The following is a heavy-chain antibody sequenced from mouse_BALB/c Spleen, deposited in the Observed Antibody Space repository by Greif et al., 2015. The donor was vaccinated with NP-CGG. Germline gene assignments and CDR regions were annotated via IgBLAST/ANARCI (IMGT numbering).Heavy chain of an antibody. CDR1: GFSLTSYG. CDR2: IWSGGST. V-gene: IGHV2-2*02. Sequence: VQLVESGPGLVQPSQSLSITCTVSGFSLTSYGVHWVRQSPGKGLEWLGVIWSGGSTDYNAAFISRLSISKDNSKSQVFFKMNSLQANDTAIYYCARRGYYDYDVGGYAMDYWGQGTSVTVSS. D-gene: IGHD2-4*01. J-gene: IGHJ4*01. CDR3: ARRGYYDYDVGGYAMDY.